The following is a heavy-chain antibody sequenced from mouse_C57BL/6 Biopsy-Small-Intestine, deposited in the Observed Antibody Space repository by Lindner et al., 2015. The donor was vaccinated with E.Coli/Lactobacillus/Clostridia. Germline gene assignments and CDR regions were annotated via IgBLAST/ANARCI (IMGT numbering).Heavy chain of an antibody. CDR3: ARGGGFPYYAMGY. V-gene: IGHV1-82*01. CDR2: IYPGDGDT. CDR1: GYAFSSSW. Sequence: VQLQESGPELVKPGASVKISCKASGYAFSSSWMNWVKQRPGKGLEWIGRIYPGDGDTNYNGKFKGKATLTADKSSSTAYMQLSSLTSEDSAVYFCARGGGFPYYAMGYWGQGTSVTVSS. J-gene: IGHJ4*01.